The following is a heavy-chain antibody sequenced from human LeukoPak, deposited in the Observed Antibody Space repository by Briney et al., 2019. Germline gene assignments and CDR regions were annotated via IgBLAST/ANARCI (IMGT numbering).Heavy chain of an antibody. J-gene: IGHJ5*02. CDR1: GYTFTGYY. Sequence: ASVKVSCKASGYTFTGYYMHWVRQAPGQGLEWMGWINPNSGGTNYAQKFQGRVTMTRDTSISTAYMELSRLRSDDTAVYYCARVLWLGEFGYNWFDPWGQGTLVTVSS. CDR2: INPNSGGT. CDR3: ARVLWLGEFGYNWFDP. V-gene: IGHV1-2*02. D-gene: IGHD3-10*01.